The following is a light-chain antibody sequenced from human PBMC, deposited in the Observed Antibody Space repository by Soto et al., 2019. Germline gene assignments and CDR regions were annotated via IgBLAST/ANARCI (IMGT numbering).Light chain of an antibody. CDR2: KAS. Sequence: DIQMTQSPSTLSASVGDRVTITCRASQSISDWLAWYQQKPGKAPNLLIYKASNLESGVPSRFSGSGSGTEFTLTISSLQPDDFATYYCQQYNGYPETFGQGTKVEIK. V-gene: IGKV1-5*03. J-gene: IGKJ1*01. CDR3: QQYNGYPET. CDR1: QSISDW.